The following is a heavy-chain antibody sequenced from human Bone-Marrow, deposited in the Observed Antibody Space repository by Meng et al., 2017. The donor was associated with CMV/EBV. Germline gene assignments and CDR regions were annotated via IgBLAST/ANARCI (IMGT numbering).Heavy chain of an antibody. D-gene: IGHD2-2*01. Sequence: SETLSLTCTVSGYSISSGYYWGWIRQPPGKGLEWIGSNYHSGSTYYNPSLKSRVTISVDTSKKQFSMKLSSVTAADTAVYYCANIPYICSSTSCYEGYYDGMDVWGQGTTVTVSS. CDR1: GYSISSGYY. J-gene: IGHJ6*02. V-gene: IGHV4-38-2*02. CDR3: ANIPYICSSTSCYEGYYDGMDV. CDR2: NYHSGST.